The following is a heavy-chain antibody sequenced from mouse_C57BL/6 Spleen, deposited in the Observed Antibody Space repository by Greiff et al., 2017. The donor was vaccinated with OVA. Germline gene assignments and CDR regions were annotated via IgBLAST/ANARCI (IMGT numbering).Heavy chain of an antibody. CDR3: AREDGNYEGRAMDY. Sequence: QVQLQQPGAELVKPGASVKLSCKASGYTFTSYWMHWVKQRPGQGLEWIGMIHPNSGSTNYNEKFKSKATLTVDTSSSTAYMQLSSLTSEDSAVYYCAREDGNYEGRAMDYWGQGTSVTVSS. CDR2: IHPNSGST. CDR1: GYTFTSYW. J-gene: IGHJ4*01. V-gene: IGHV1-64*01. D-gene: IGHD2-1*01.